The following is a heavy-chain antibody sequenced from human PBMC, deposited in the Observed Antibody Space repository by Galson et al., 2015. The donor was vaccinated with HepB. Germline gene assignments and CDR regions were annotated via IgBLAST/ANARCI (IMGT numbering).Heavy chain of an antibody. Sequence: SVKVSCKASGGTFSSYAISWVRQAPGQGLEWMGRTIPILDVVKHAQRFQGRVTITADKSTSIAYMELRGLRSEDTAVYYCARDRHANSHYYGMDVWGQGTTVTVSS. CDR3: ARDRHANSHYYGMDV. J-gene: IGHJ6*02. CDR1: GGTFSSYA. CDR2: TIPILDVV. D-gene: IGHD2-2*01. V-gene: IGHV1-69*04.